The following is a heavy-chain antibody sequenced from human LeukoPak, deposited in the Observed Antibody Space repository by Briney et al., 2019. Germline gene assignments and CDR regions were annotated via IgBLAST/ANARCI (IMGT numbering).Heavy chain of an antibody. J-gene: IGHJ5*02. CDR1: GGSISSYY. CDR3: ARSSTKMNWFDP. Sequence: SETLSLTCTVSGGSISSYYWSWLRQPPGKGLEGIRYIYYSGSTNYNPSLKSRVTISVDTSKNQFSLKLSSVTAADTAVYYCARSSTKMNWFDPWGQGTLVTVSS. V-gene: IGHV4-59*01. D-gene: IGHD2-2*01. CDR2: IYYSGST.